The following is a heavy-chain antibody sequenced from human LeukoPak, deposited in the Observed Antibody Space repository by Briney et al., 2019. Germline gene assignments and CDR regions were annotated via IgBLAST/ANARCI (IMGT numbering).Heavy chain of an antibody. J-gene: IGHJ6*02. V-gene: IGHV1-18*01. D-gene: IGHD2-2*01. CDR2: ISAYNGNT. CDR1: GYTFTSYG. Sequence: ASVKVSCKASGYTFTSYGISWVRQAPGQGLEWMGWISAYNGNTNYAQKLQGRVTMTTDTSTSTAYMELSSLRSEDTAVYYCARTGIVVEHYYYGMDVWGQGTTVTVSS. CDR3: ARTGIVVEHYYYGMDV.